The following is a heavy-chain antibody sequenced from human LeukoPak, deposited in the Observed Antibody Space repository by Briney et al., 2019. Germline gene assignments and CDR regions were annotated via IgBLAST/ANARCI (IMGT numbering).Heavy chain of an antibody. Sequence: GGSLRLSCAASGFTFSSYSMNWVRQAPGKGLEWVSSISSSSSYIYYADSVKGRFTISRDNAKNSLYLQMNSLRAEDTAVYYCARNYEVDYYYYGMDVWGQGTTVTVSS. CDR2: ISSSSSYI. J-gene: IGHJ6*02. CDR1: GFTFSSYS. V-gene: IGHV3-21*01. CDR3: ARNYEVDYYYYGMDV. D-gene: IGHD1-7*01.